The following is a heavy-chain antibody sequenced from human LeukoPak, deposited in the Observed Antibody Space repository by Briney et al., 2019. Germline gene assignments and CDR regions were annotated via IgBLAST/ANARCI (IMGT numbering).Heavy chain of an antibody. D-gene: IGHD2/OR15-2a*01. CDR3: ARERTHYYYFDY. J-gene: IGHJ4*02. CDR1: GFTFSSYW. CDR2: INSDGSST. V-gene: IGHV3-74*01. Sequence: GESLRLSCAANGFTFSSYWMEWAHHAPGKGLVWDSRINSDGSSTSYADSVKGRFTISRDNAKNTLHLQMNSLRAEDTAVYYCARERTHYYYFDYWGQGTLVTVSS.